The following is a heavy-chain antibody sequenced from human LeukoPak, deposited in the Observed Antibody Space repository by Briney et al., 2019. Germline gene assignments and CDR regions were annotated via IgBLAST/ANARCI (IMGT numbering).Heavy chain of an antibody. D-gene: IGHD5-24*01. J-gene: IGHJ3*02. CDR2: IYPGDSGT. CDR1: GYSFTTYW. Sequence: GESLKISCKGSGYSFTTYWIAWVRQMPGEGLEWMGIIYPGDSGTRYSPSFQGQVSISADKSITTAYLQWGSLKASDTAMYYCTRSPRDGYNDAFDIWGQGTMVTVFS. CDR3: TRSPRDGYNDAFDI. V-gene: IGHV5-51*01.